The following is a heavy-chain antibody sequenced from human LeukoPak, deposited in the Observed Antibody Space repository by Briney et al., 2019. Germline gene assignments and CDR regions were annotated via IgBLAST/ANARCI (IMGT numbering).Heavy chain of an antibody. CDR2: INPNSGGT. CDR3: ARDGASDVLLWFGELPR. D-gene: IGHD3-10*01. CDR1: GYTFTGYY. J-gene: IGHJ4*02. Sequence: ASVKVSCKASGYTFTGYYIHWVRQAPGQGLEWMGWINPNSGGTNYAQKFQGRVTMTRDMSISTAHMELSRLRSDDTAVYYCARDGASDVLLWFGELPRWGQGTLVTVSS. V-gene: IGHV1-2*02.